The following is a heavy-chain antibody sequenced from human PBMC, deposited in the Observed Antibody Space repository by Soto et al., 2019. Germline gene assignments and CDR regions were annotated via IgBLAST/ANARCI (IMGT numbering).Heavy chain of an antibody. J-gene: IGHJ4*02. V-gene: IGHV3-74*01. CDR1: GFTFSSYW. CDR3: ARGDGDYYDGNGYLGRH. Sequence: EVQLVASGGGIVQPGGSLRLSCAASGFTFSSYWMHWVRQAPGKGLVWVSRINSDGSRTSYADSAKGRFTISRDNAKNTVYRQMNSLRAADTAVYYCARGDGDYYDGNGYLGRHWGQGTLVTVSS. D-gene: IGHD3-22*01. CDR2: INSDGSRT.